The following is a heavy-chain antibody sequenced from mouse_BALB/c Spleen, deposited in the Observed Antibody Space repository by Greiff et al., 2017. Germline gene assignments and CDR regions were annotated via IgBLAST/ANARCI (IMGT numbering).Heavy chain of an antibody. CDR3: ARGGTQRYAMDY. D-gene: IGHD3-3*01. J-gene: IGHJ4*01. V-gene: IGHV1-18*01. Sequence: VQLKESGPELVKPGASVKIPCKASGYTFTDYNMDWVKQSHGKSLEWIGDINPNNGGTIYNQKFKGKATLTVDKSSSTAYMELRSLTSEDTAVYYCARGGTQRYAMDYWGQGTSVTVAS. CDR1: GYTFTDYN. CDR2: INPNNGGT.